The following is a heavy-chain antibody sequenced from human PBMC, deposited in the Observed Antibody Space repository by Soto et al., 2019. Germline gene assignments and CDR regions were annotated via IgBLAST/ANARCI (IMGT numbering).Heavy chain of an antibody. CDR2: INPKSGGT. J-gene: IGHJ6*02. Sequence: ASVKVSCKASGYSFTDYHIHWVRQAPGQGLEWLGRINPKSGGTSTAQKFQGWVTMTTDTAISTASMELTRLTSDDTAIYYCARGDSTDCSNGVCSFFYNHDMDVWGQGTTVTVAS. CDR1: GYSFTDYH. CDR3: ARGDSTDCSNGVCSFFYNHDMDV. D-gene: IGHD2-8*01. V-gene: IGHV1-2*04.